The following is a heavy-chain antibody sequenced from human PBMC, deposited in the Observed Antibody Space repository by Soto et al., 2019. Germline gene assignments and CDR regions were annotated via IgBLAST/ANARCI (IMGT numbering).Heavy chain of an antibody. J-gene: IGHJ6*02. D-gene: IGHD1-1*01. CDR1: GFTFSSYA. Sequence: PGGSLRLSCAASGFTFSSYAMHWVRQAPGKGLEWVAVISYDGSNKYYADSVKGRFTISRDNSKNTLYLQMNSLRAEDTAVYYCARSLHPQLESYYYYGMDVWGQGTTVTVSS. CDR3: ARSLHPQLESYYYYGMDV. V-gene: IGHV3-30-3*01. CDR2: ISYDGSNK.